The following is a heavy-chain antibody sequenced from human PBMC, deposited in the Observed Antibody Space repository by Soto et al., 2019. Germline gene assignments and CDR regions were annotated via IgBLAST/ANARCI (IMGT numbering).Heavy chain of an antibody. CDR3: AGTQLSGYSFSMDS. CDR1: GYIFIDYW. J-gene: IGHJ4*02. V-gene: IGHV5-51*01. D-gene: IGHD2-15*01. CDR2: VYPRDSDT. Sequence: PGESLKISCKASGYIFIDYWIGWVRQMPGKGLEWMGIVYPRDSDTRYSPSFQGQVTISADRSTGTAFLQWRSLKASDTALYYCAGTQLSGYSFSMDSWGQGTLVTVSS.